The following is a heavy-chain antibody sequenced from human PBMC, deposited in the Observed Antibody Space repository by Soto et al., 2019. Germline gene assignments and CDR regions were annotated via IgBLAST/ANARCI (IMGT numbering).Heavy chain of an antibody. CDR3: ARGVPYGSGYNWFDP. CDR1: GGSFSGYY. CDR2: INHSGST. Sequence: SETLSLTCAVYGGSFSGYYWSWIRQPPGKGLEWIGEINHSGSTNYNPSLKSRVTISVDTSKNQFSLKLSSVIAADTAVYYCARGVPYGSGYNWFDPWGQGTLVTV. V-gene: IGHV4-34*01. J-gene: IGHJ5*02. D-gene: IGHD3-10*01.